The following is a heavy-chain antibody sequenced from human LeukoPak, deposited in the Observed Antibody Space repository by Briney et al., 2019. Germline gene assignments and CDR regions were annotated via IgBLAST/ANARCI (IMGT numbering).Heavy chain of an antibody. D-gene: IGHD3-3*01. CDR3: ARDRPLLGAWSWFDP. Sequence: SETLSLACSVSDYSISSGYYWGWIRQPPGKGLEWIGTIYHSGSIYYNPSLKSRVTISVDTSKNQFSLKLSSVTAADTAVYYCARDRPLLGAWSWFDPWGQGNLVTVSS. V-gene: IGHV4-38-2*02. CDR2: IYHSGSI. J-gene: IGHJ5*02. CDR1: DYSISSGYY.